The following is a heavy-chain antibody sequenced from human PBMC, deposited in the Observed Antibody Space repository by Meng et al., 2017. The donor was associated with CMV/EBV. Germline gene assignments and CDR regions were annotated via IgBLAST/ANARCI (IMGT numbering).Heavy chain of an antibody. V-gene: IGHV4-59*01. D-gene: IGHD3-3*01. J-gene: IGHJ5*02. CDR3: ARGGTDYWGGYVWFDP. CDR2: IYYNGNT. CDR1: AGSISSYY. Sequence: SETLSLTCTVSAGSISSYYWTWIRQPPGKGLEWVGYIYYNGNTNYNPSLKSRVTISVDTSKDQFSLKMSYVTAADTAVYYCARGGTDYWGGYVWFDPWGQGTLVTVSS.